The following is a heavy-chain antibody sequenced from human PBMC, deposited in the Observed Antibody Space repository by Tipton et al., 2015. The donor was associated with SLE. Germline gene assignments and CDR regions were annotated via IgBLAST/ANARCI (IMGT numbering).Heavy chain of an antibody. V-gene: IGHV1-18*01. D-gene: IGHD2-15*01. CDR2: ISAYNGNT. CDR1: GYTFTSYD. J-gene: IGHJ6*02. CDR3: ARDREVSGARGYYYGMDV. Sequence: QSGPEVKKPGASVKVSCKASGYTFTSYDISWVRQAPGQGLEWMGWISAYNGNTNYAQNLQGRVTMTTDTSTSTAYMELRSLRSDDTAVYYCARDREVSGARGYYYGMDVWGQGTTVTVSS.